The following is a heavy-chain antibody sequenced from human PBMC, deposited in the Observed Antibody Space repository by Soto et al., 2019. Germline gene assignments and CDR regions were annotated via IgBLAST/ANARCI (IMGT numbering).Heavy chain of an antibody. Sequence: GGSLRLSCAASGFTFSSYGMHWVRQAPGKGLEWVAVISYDGSNKYYADSVKGRFTISRDNSKNTLYLQMNSLRAEDTAVYYCARDPDTAMVTVPTHAFDIWGQGTMVTVSS. J-gene: IGHJ3*02. CDR1: GFTFSSYG. CDR2: ISYDGSNK. D-gene: IGHD5-18*01. CDR3: ARDPDTAMVTVPTHAFDI. V-gene: IGHV3-30*03.